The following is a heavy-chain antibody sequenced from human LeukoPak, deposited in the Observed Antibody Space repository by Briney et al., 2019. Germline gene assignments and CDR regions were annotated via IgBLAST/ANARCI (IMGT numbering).Heavy chain of an antibody. Sequence: SVKVSCKTSGYTFSNYGISWVRQAPGQGLEWMGGITPMFGTANYAQKFQGRVTITADESTSTAYMELSSLRSEDTAVYYCVRDGSYYDSSGYYYLYWGQGTLVTVSS. J-gene: IGHJ4*02. CDR2: ITPMFGTA. D-gene: IGHD3-22*01. CDR1: GYTFSNYG. CDR3: VRDGSYYDSSGYYYLY. V-gene: IGHV1-69*13.